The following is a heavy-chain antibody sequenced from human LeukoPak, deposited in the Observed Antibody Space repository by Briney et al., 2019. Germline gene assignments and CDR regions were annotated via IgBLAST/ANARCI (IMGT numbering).Heavy chain of an antibody. CDR3: AKVTAARSYYYYGMDV. D-gene: IGHD6-6*01. Sequence: GRSLRVSCAASGFTFSNYGMHWVRQAPGKGLEWVAVISYDGSNKYYADSVKGRFTISRDNSKNTLYLQMNSLRAEDTAVYYCAKVTAARSYYYYGMDVWGQGTTVTVSS. J-gene: IGHJ6*02. CDR2: ISYDGSNK. V-gene: IGHV3-30*18. CDR1: GFTFSNYG.